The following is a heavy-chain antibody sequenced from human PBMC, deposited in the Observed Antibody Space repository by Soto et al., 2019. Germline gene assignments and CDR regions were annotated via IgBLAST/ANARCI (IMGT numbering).Heavy chain of an antibody. J-gene: IGHJ4*02. V-gene: IGHV3-7*05. CDR2: IKQDGSEK. Sequence: PGGSLILSCAASGFPFSSYWMSWVRQAPGKGLEWVANIKQDGSEKYYVDSVKGRFTISRDNAKNSLYLQMNSLRAEDTAVYYCARESDYYDSSGSIPFDYWGQGTLVTVSS. CDR3: ARESDYYDSSGSIPFDY. D-gene: IGHD3-22*01. CDR1: GFPFSSYW.